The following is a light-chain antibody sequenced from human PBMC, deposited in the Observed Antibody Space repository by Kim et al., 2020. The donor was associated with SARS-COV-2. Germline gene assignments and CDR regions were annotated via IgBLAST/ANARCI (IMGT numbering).Light chain of an antibody. CDR2: WAS. V-gene: IGKV4-1*01. CDR1: QNLLYTSNNQNY. Sequence: IVMTQSPDFLAVSLCERATINCKSSQNLLYTSNNQNYMARYQQKPGQLPILLLYWASTRHSGVPDRFSGSGSGTDFTLTISSLQAEDVAVYYCQQYYSSPITFGQGTRLEIK. CDR3: QQYYSSPIT. J-gene: IGKJ5*01.